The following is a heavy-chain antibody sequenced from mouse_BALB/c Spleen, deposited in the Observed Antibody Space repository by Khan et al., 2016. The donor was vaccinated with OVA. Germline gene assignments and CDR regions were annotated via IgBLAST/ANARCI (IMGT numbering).Heavy chain of an antibody. CDR3: ARGAFGY. CDR1: GYSFTSYY. J-gene: IGHJ3*01. V-gene: IGHV1S135*01. Sequence: VQLQQPGPELMKPGASVNISCKASGYSFTSYYIHWVKQSHGKSLEWIGYIDPCNGGTDYNQKFKGKATLTVDKSSSTAYMHLSSLTSEDSAVYYCARGAFGYWGQGTLVTVSA. CDR2: IDPCNGGT.